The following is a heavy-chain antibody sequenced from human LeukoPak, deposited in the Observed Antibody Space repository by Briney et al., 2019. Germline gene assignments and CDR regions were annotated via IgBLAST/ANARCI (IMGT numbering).Heavy chain of an antibody. Sequence: PGRSLRLSCAASGFTFSSYAMHWVRQAPGKGLEWVAVISYDGSNKYYADSVKGRFTISRDNSKNTLYLQMNSLRAEDTAVYYCAREPIVGATTDAFDIWGQGTIVTVSS. CDR3: AREPIVGATTDAFDI. J-gene: IGHJ3*02. CDR1: GFTFSSYA. D-gene: IGHD1-26*01. CDR2: ISYDGSNK. V-gene: IGHV3-30*04.